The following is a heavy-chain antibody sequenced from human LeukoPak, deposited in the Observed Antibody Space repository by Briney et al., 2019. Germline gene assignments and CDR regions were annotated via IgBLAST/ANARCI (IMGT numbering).Heavy chain of an antibody. CDR3: AKQPYSSGYYYCFDY. D-gene: IGHD3-22*01. Sequence: GGSLRLSCAASGFTFSSYAMSWVRQAPGKGLEWVSAISGSGGSTYYADSVKGRFTISRDNSKNTLYLQMNSLRAEDTAVYYCAKQPYSSGYYYCFDYWGQGTLVTVSS. J-gene: IGHJ4*02. CDR2: ISGSGGST. CDR1: GFTFSSYA. V-gene: IGHV3-23*01.